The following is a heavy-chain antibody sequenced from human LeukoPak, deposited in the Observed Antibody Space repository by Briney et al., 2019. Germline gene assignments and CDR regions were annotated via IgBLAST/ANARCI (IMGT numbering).Heavy chain of an antibody. J-gene: IGHJ4*02. V-gene: IGHV3-48*02. Sequence: AGGSLRLSCVASGFTFSSYGMNWVRQAPGKGLEWISYISSRSSTIYYADSVKGRFTISRDNAKNTLYLQMNSLRDEDTAVYYCARGCRGGSCFGDFDYWGQGTLGTVSS. CDR1: GFTFSSYG. D-gene: IGHD2-15*01. CDR2: ISSRSSTI. CDR3: ARGCRGGSCFGDFDY.